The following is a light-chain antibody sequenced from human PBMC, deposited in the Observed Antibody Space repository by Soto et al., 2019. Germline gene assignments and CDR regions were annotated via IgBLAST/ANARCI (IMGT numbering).Light chain of an antibody. J-gene: IGLJ2*01. CDR1: SGYSTYI. V-gene: IGLV4-60*03. CDR2: VERSGSY. Sequence: QPVLTQSSSASASLGSSVKLTCTLSSGYSTYIIAWHQQQPGKAPRYLMKVERSGSYNKGSGVPDRFSGSSSGADRYLTISNLQSEDEADYYCETWDSNTFVVFGEGTKLTVL. CDR3: ETWDSNTFVV.